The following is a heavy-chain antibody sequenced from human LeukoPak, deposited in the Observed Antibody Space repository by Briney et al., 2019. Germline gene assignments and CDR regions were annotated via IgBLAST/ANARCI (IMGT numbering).Heavy chain of an antibody. CDR2: IYHSGST. D-gene: IGHD5-24*01. CDR1: GGSISSGGYS. V-gene: IGHV4-30-2*01. J-gene: IGHJ4*02. CDR3: ARVESRWLLDY. Sequence: PSETLSLTCAVSGGSISSGGYSWGWIRQPPGKGLEWIGYIYHSGSTYYNPSLKSRVTISVDRSKNQFSLKLSSVTAADTAVYYCARVESRWLLDYWGQGTLVTVSS.